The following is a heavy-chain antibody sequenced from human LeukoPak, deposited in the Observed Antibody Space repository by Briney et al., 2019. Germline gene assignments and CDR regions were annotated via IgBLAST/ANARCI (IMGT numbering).Heavy chain of an antibody. J-gene: IGHJ4*02. CDR3: ARGYRGKYDY. V-gene: IGHV4-39*07. D-gene: IGHD3-16*01. CDR2: IYYSGST. Sequence: PSETLSLTCTVSGGSISSSSYYWGWIRQPPGKGLEWIGSIYYSGSTYYNPSLKSRVTISVDTSKNQFSLKLSSVTAADTAVYYCARGYRGKYDYWGQGTLVTVSS. CDR1: GGSISSSSYY.